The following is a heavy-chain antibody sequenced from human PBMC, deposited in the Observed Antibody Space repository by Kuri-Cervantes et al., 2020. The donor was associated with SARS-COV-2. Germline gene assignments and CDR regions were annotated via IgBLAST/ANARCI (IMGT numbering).Heavy chain of an antibody. CDR1: GFTFSDYY. CDR2: IKQDGSEK. CDR3: VRDGDHWNFDY. Sequence: GGSLRLSCAASGFTFSDYYMSWIRQAPGKGLEWVANIKQDGSEKYYVDSVKGRFTLSRDNAKNMLFLQMNSLRAEDTAVYYCVRDGDHWNFDYWGQGTLVTVSS. V-gene: IGHV3-7*01. J-gene: IGHJ4*02. D-gene: IGHD1-1*01.